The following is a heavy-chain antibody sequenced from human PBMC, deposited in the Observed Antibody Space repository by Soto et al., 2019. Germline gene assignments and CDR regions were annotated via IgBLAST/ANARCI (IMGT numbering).Heavy chain of an antibody. CDR1: GFSLSTSGVG. Sequence: QITLKESGPTLVKPTQTLTLTCTFSGFSLSTSGVGVGWIRQPPGKALEWLALIYWDDDKRYSPSLKSRLTITKDTSKNQVVLTMTNIDPVDTATYYCAHLTYYYDSSGYYSRAEYFQHSGQCTLVTLSS. J-gene: IGHJ1*01. D-gene: IGHD3-22*01. CDR3: AHLTYYYDSSGYYSRAEYFQH. V-gene: IGHV2-5*02. CDR2: IYWDDDK.